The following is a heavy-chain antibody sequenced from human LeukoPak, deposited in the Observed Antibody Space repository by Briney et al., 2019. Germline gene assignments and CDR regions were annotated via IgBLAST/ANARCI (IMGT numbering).Heavy chain of an antibody. CDR1: GFTFSNFW. D-gene: IGHD3-10*02. V-gene: IGHV3-23*01. J-gene: IGHJ6*04. CDR3: AELGITMIGGV. CDR2: ISGSGGST. Sequence: GGSLRLSCAASGFTFSNFWMSWVRQAPGKGLEWVSAISGSGGSTYYADSVKGRFTISRDNSKNTLYLQMNSLRAEDTAVYYCAELGITMIGGVWGKGTTVTISS.